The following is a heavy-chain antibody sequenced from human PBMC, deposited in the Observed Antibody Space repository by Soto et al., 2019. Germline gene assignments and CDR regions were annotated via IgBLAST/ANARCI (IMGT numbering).Heavy chain of an antibody. CDR2: IYYSRKT. CDR1: GASITSTTYF. J-gene: IGHJ4*02. V-gene: IGHV4-39*01. CDR3: AKNLPRTGRFDY. Sequence: PSETLSLTCTLSGASITSTTYFWAWIRKPPGKGLEWVGSIYYSRKTHYNPSLKSRVTISVDRSKNQFSLQMSSVTAADTAVYYCAKNLPRTGRFDYWGQGSLVTVSS.